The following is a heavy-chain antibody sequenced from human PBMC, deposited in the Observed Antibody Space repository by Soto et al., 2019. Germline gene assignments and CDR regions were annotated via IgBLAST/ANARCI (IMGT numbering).Heavy chain of an antibody. V-gene: IGHV1-2*02. D-gene: IGHD2-15*01. CDR2: INPNSGDT. Sequence: SVKVSCKTSGSTYNDYYLHWIRQAPVQGLEWMGSINPNSGDTDYAQRFQGRVTMTRDTSITTVYMDLSRLTSDDTAIYYCARRRFRSGTEYFEYWGQGTLVTVSS. CDR1: GSTYNDYY. J-gene: IGHJ4*02. CDR3: ARRRFRSGTEYFEY.